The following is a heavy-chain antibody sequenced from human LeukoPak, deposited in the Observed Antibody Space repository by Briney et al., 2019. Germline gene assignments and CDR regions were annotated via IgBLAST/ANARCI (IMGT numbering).Heavy chain of an antibody. CDR3: ARTPPLSSGYRGQAFDI. D-gene: IGHD6-19*01. CDR1: GFTFSSYD. Sequence: GGSPRLSCAASGFTFSSYDMHWVRQTTGKGLEWVSAIGTTGDTYYPGSLKGRFTKARENAKNSLFLQMNILRAEDTAMYCCARTPPLSSGYRGQAFDIWGQGTMVTVSS. CDR2: IGTTGDT. V-gene: IGHV3-13*04. J-gene: IGHJ3*02.